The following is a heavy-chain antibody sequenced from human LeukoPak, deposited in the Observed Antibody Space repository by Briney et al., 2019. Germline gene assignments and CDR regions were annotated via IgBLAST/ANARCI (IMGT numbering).Heavy chain of an antibody. Sequence: SETLSLTCTVYGDSITSSSYYWGWIRQPPGKGLEWIGTMYYTGTIYYNPSLKSRVTISVDTSKNQFSLSLSSVTAADTAVYYCARPIRNWGQGTLVIVSS. CDR2: MYYTGTI. J-gene: IGHJ4*02. V-gene: IGHV4-39*07. CDR1: GDSITSSSYY. CDR3: ARPIRN.